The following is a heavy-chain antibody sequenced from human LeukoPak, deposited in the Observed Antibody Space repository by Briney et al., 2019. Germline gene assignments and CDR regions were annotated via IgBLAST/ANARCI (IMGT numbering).Heavy chain of an antibody. CDR2: IIPIFGTA. CDR1: GGTFSSYA. Sequence: SVKVSCKASGGTFSSYAISWVRQAPGQGLEWMGGIIPIFGTANYAQKFQGRVTITADESTSTAYMELSSPRSEDTAVYYCARDGLRGSGSYYYFDYWGQGTLVTVSS. J-gene: IGHJ4*02. D-gene: IGHD3-10*01. V-gene: IGHV1-69*01. CDR3: ARDGLRGSGSYYYFDY.